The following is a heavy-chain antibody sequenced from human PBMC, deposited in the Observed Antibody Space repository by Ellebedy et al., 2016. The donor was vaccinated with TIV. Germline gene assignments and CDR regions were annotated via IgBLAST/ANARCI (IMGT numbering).Heavy chain of an antibody. CDR3: AREGAYGDYAQVSFPFDP. D-gene: IGHD4-17*01. CDR2: IRQDGNEK. J-gene: IGHJ5*02. CDR1: GFTFSPYA. V-gene: IGHV3-7*01. Sequence: GGSLRLSCAASGFTFSPYAMNWVRQAPGKGLEWVVSIRQDGNEKDYLDSVKGRFTISRDNGKNSLDLQMNSLRVEDSALYYCAREGAYGDYAQVSFPFDPWGQGTLVIVSS.